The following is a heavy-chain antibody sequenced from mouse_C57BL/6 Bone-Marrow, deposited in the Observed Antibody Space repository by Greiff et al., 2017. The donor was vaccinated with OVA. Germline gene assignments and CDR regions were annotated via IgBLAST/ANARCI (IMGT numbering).Heavy chain of an antibody. CDR3: TRRGLYGSSHFDV. D-gene: IGHD1-1*01. CDR1: GYTFTDYE. CDR2: IDPETGGT. Sequence: QVQLKQSGAELVRPGASVTLSCKASGYTFTDYEMHWVKQTPVHGLEWIGAIDPETGGTAYNQKFKGKAILTADKSSSTAYMELRSLTSEDSAVYYCTRRGLYGSSHFDVWGTGTTVTVSS. V-gene: IGHV1-15*01. J-gene: IGHJ1*03.